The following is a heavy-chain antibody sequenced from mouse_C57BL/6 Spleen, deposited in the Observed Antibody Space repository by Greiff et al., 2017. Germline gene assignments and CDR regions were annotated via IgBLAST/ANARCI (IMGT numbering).Heavy chain of an antibody. J-gene: IGHJ1*03. V-gene: IGHV10-1*01. Sequence: EVMLVESGGGLVQPKGSLKLSCAASGFSFNTYAMNWVRQAPGKGLEWVARIRSKSNNYATYYADSVKDRFTISRDDSESMLYLQMNNLKTEDTAMYYCVKSYYSNYDWYFDVWGTGTTVTVSS. CDR3: VKSYYSNYDWYFDV. CDR1: GFSFNTYA. CDR2: IRSKSNNYAT. D-gene: IGHD2-5*01.